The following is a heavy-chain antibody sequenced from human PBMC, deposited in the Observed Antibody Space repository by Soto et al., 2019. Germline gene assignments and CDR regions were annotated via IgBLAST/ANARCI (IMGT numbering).Heavy chain of an antibody. Sequence: SVKVSCKASGGTFSSYAISWVRQAPGQGLEWMGGIIPIFGTANYAQKFQGRVTITADESTSTAYMELSSLRSEDTAVYYCARDRGYSGYDFGYWGQGTLVTVSS. V-gene: IGHV1-69*13. CDR3: ARDRGYSGYDFGY. D-gene: IGHD5-12*01. CDR2: IIPIFGTA. J-gene: IGHJ4*02. CDR1: GGTFSSYA.